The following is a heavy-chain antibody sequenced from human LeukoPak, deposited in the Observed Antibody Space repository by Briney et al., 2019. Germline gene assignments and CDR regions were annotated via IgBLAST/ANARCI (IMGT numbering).Heavy chain of an antibody. CDR2: ISYDGSNK. V-gene: IGHV3-30*03. Sequence: PGGSLRLSCAASGFIFSSYGIHWVRQAPGKGLEWVAVISYDGSNKYYADSVKGRFTISRDNSKNTLYLQMNSLRAEDTAVYYCASREEMATTVDYWGQGTLVTVSS. CDR1: GFIFSSYG. D-gene: IGHD5-24*01. J-gene: IGHJ4*02. CDR3: ASREEMATTVDY.